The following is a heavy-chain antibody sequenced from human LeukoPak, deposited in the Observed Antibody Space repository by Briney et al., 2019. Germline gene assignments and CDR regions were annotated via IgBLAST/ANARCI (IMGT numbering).Heavy chain of an antibody. V-gene: IGHV4-34*01. CDR3: ARGGGSFLDY. J-gene: IGHJ4*02. CDR2: INHSGRT. CDR1: GGSFTDYF. D-gene: IGHD2-15*01. Sequence: SETLSLTCAVYGGSFTDYFWTWIRQPPGRGLEWIGEINHSGRTNSNPSLMSRATLSIDMSKNQFSLRLTSVTAADTAVYYCARGGGSFLDYWGQGALVTVSS.